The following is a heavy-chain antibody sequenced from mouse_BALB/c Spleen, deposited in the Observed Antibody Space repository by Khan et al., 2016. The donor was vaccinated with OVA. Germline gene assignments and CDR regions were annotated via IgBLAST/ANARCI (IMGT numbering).Heavy chain of an antibody. CDR1: GYSFTSYW. V-gene: IGHV1-5*01. D-gene: IGHD2-4*01. CDR3: TRSYDSYYFDY. Sequence: EVQLKESGTVLARPGASVKMSCKASGYSFTSYWMHWVKQRPGQGLEWIGAIYPGNSDTRYNQKFKGKAKLTAVTSASTAYMDLSSLTNEDSAVYYCTRSYDSYYFDYWGQGTTLTVSS. CDR2: IYPGNSDT. J-gene: IGHJ2*01.